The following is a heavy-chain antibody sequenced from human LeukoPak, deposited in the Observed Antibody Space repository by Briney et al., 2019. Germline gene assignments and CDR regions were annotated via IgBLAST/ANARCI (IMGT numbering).Heavy chain of an antibody. J-gene: IGHJ6*03. CDR3: ARCSSSYYYYHMDV. D-gene: IGHD6-13*01. Sequence: SETLSLTCTVSGGSISSYYWSWIRQPPGKGLEWIGYIYYSGSTNYNPSLKSRVTISVDTSKNQFSLKLSSVTAADTAVYYCARCSSSYYYYHMDVWGKGTTVTISS. CDR1: GGSISSYY. V-gene: IGHV4-59*01. CDR2: IYYSGST.